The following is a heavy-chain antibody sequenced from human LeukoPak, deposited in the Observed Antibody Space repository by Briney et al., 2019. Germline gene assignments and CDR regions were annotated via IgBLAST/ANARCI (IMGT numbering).Heavy chain of an antibody. CDR3: ARRGSGRERWLDP. D-gene: IGHD1-1*01. CDR1: GGSFSGYY. CDR2: INHSGST. V-gene: IGHV4-34*01. J-gene: IGHJ5*02. Sequence: SETLSLTCAVYGGSFSGYYWSWIRQPPGKGLEWIGEINHSGSTNYNPSLKSRVTISVDTSKNQFSLKLSSVTAADTAVYYCARRGSGRERWLDPWGQGTLVTVSS.